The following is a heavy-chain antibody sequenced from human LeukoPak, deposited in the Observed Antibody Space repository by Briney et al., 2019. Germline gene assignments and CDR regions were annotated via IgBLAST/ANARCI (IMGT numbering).Heavy chain of an antibody. V-gene: IGHV3-53*01. J-gene: IGHJ4*02. CDR2: IYSGGST. Sequence: GGSLRLSCAPSGFTVSSNYMSWVRQAPGKGLEWVSVIYSGGSTYYADSVKGRFTISRDNSENKVYPQMNSLRAEDTAVYYCARDRSGYYSDYWGQGTLVTVSS. D-gene: IGHD3-22*01. CDR3: ARDRSGYYSDY. CDR1: GFTVSSNY.